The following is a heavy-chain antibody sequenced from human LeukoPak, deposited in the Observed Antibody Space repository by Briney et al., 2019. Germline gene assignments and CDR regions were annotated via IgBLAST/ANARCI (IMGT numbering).Heavy chain of an antibody. CDR2: FDPEDGET. J-gene: IGHJ3*02. V-gene: IGHV1-24*01. Sequence: ASVKVSCKVSGYTLTELSMHWVRQAPGKGLEWMGGFDPEDGETIYAQKFQGRVTMTEDTSTDTAYMELGSLRSEDTAVYYCATVSQVIMVRGGIHDAFDIWGQGTMVTVSS. CDR1: GYTLTELS. D-gene: IGHD3-10*01. CDR3: ATVSQVIMVRGGIHDAFDI.